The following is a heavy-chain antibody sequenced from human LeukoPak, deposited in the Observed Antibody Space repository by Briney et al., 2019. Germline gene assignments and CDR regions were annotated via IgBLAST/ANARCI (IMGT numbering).Heavy chain of an antibody. Sequence: SGGSLRLSCTASGFPFIEYSMNWVRQAPGKGLEWISYIGIDSGNTKYADSVRGRLTISADKAKNSLYLQMNSLRVEDTAVYYCARDHNYAFDNWGQGTLVSVAS. D-gene: IGHD1-1*01. CDR1: GFPFIEYS. CDR3: ARDHNYAFDN. J-gene: IGHJ4*02. CDR2: IGIDSGNT. V-gene: IGHV3-48*01.